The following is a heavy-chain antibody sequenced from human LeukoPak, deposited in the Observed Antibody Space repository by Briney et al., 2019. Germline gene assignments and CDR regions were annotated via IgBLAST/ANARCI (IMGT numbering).Heavy chain of an antibody. J-gene: IGHJ4*02. Sequence: PGGSLRLSCADSGFTFSNYGMHWVRQAPGKGLEWVAVISYDGNKKYYADSVKGRFTISRDNSKNTLYLQMNSLRAEDTAVYYCAKDGPGSGITFGGVIGPFDYWGQGTLVTVSS. CDR1: GFTFSNYG. CDR3: AKDGPGSGITFGGVIGPFDY. V-gene: IGHV3-30*18. CDR2: ISYDGNKK. D-gene: IGHD3-16*02.